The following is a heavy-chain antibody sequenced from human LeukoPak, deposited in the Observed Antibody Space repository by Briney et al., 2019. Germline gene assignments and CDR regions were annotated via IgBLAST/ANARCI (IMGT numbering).Heavy chain of an antibody. Sequence: GASVKVSCKASGYTFTGYYMHWVRQAPGQGLEWMGWISAYNGNTNYAQKLQGRVTMTTDTSTSTAYMELRSLRSVDTAVYYCARACRDQDSRITMVRGVITQPYYFDYWGQGTLVTVSS. CDR3: ARACRDQDSRITMVRGVITQPYYFDY. V-gene: IGHV1-18*04. J-gene: IGHJ4*02. CDR2: ISAYNGNT. CDR1: GYTFTGYY. D-gene: IGHD3-10*01.